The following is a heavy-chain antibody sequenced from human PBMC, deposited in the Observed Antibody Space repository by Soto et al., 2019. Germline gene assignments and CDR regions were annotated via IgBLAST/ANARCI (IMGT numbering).Heavy chain of an antibody. CDR2: INHSGRV. D-gene: IGHD3-22*01. J-gene: IGHJ5*01. CDR1: GGSFSGHS. Sequence: SETLSFTCAVYGGSFSGHSWTWIRQSPGKGLEWIGDINHSGRVNYSPSLKSRVTIPLDTSKNQCSLTLSAVTAADTAMYYCSTRAYDTNGYYRFDPWGQGTMVTVAS. CDR3: STRAYDTNGYYRFDP. V-gene: IGHV4-34*01.